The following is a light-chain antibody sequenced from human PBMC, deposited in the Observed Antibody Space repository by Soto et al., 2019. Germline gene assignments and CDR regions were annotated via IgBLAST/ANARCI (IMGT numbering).Light chain of an antibody. Sequence: DIVMTQSPDSLAVSLGERATINCQSSQIVLYSSNNKNYLAWYQQKPGQPPKLLIYWASTRETGVPDRFSGSGSATGFTLTIDTLQAEDVAVYYCQQYYRAPWTFGQGTKVEVK. CDR2: WAS. CDR3: QQYYRAPWT. J-gene: IGKJ1*01. CDR1: QIVLYSSNNKNY. V-gene: IGKV4-1*01.